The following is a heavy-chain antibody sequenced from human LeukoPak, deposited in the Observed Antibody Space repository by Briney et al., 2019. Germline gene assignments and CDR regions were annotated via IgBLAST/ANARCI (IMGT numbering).Heavy chain of an antibody. V-gene: IGHV3-23*01. J-gene: IGHJ4*02. CDR1: GFSFSNYA. D-gene: IGHD3-10*01. CDR2: IGSGGST. Sequence: PGGSLRLSCAGSGFSFSNYAMSWVRQAPGKGLEWVSVIGSGGSTYYSDSVKGRFTISRDNSKNTLYLQMNSLRAEDTAVYYCATGPMGRGVSYSFDYWGPGTQVTVSS. CDR3: ATGPMGRGVSYSFDY.